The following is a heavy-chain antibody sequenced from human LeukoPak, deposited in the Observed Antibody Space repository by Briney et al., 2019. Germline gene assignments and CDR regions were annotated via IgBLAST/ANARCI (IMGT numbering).Heavy chain of an antibody. V-gene: IGHV1-69*05. CDR1: GGTFSSYA. CDR3: ARGTGITYYYSYYLNA. D-gene: IGHD5-24*01. J-gene: IGHJ6*03. Sequence: SVKVSCKASGGTFSSYAISWVRQAPGQGLEWMGGIIPIFGTANYAQKFQGRVTITTDESTSTAYMELSSLRSEDTAVYYCARGTGITYYYSYYLNAGAKGPRSPSP. CDR2: IIPIFGTA.